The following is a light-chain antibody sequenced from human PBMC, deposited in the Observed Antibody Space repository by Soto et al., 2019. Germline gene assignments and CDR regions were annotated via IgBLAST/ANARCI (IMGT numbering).Light chain of an antibody. CDR3: QQYNNWPIT. V-gene: IGKV3-15*01. CDR1: QSVSSN. CDR2: GAS. Sequence: DIVMTQSPATLSVSPGERATLACTASQSVSSNLAWYQQNPGQATRLLIYGASTRATGIPARLSGSGSGNEVTLTISSLQSEDLAVDDGQQYNNWPITFGQGTRLEIK. J-gene: IGKJ5*01.